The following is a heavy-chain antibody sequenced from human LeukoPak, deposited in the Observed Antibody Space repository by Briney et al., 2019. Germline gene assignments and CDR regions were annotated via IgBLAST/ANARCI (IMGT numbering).Heavy chain of an antibody. CDR2: IYHSGIT. CDR3: ARIEGPAYEYCSGGSCYFLDY. V-gene: IGHV4-38-2*01. Sequence: SETLSLTCAVYGGSFNDYYWGWIRQPPGKGQEWIGSIYHSGITYYNPSLKSRVTILVDTSKDQFSLKLSSVTAADTAVYYCARIEGPAYEYCSGGSCYFLDYWGQGTLVSVSS. CDR1: GGSFNDYY. D-gene: IGHD2-15*01. J-gene: IGHJ4*02.